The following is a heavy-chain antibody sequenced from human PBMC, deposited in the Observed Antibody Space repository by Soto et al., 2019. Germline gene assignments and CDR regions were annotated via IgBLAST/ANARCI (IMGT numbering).Heavy chain of an antibody. J-gene: IGHJ6*02. CDR2: IYYSGST. V-gene: IGHV4-31*03. D-gene: IGHD3-22*01. CDR3: ARFGYYYDSDGMDV. Sequence: SETLSLTCTVSGGSISSGGYYWSWIRQHPGKGLEWIGYIYYSGSTYYNPSLKSRVTISVDTSKNQFSLKLSSVTAADTAVYYCARFGYYYDSDGMDVWGQGTTVTVSS. CDR1: GGSISSGGYY.